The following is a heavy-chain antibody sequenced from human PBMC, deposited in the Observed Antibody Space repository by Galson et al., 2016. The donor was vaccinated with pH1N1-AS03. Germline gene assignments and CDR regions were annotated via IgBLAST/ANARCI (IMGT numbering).Heavy chain of an antibody. V-gene: IGHV3-11*01. J-gene: IGHJ6*02. D-gene: IGHD5-18*01. Sequence: SLRLSCAASGFTLSDYYINWVRQAPGKGLEWLSYISSSGRTIYYADPVKGRFTISGDNAKNSVDLQMNSLRGEDTAVYYCARVESGNTYGYVALDVWGLGTTVTVSS. CDR1: GFTLSDYY. CDR3: ARVESGNTYGYVALDV. CDR2: ISSSGRTI.